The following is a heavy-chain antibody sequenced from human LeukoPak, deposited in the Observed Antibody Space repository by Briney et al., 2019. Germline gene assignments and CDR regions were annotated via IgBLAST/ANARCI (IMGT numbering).Heavy chain of an antibody. CDR3: ARYPLSYTGNWHYFFDY. CDR1: GYSFSSYG. Sequence: ASVKVSCKASGYSFSSYGITWVRQAPGQGLEWLGWISASNGNTNYAQKLQGRVTMTSDTSTSTAYMDLRSLTPDDTAFYYCARYPLSYTGNWHYFFDYWGQGTLLTVT. J-gene: IGHJ4*02. V-gene: IGHV1-18*01. CDR2: ISASNGNT. D-gene: IGHD1-7*01.